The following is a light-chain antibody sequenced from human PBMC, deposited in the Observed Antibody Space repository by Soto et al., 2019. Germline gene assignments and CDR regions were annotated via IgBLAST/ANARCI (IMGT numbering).Light chain of an antibody. CDR1: QSVLYSSNNKNY. CDR2: WAS. V-gene: IGKV4-1*01. CDR3: QQYYGTPLT. J-gene: IGKJ2*01. Sequence: DIVMTQSPDSLAVSLGERATINCKSSQSVLYSSNNKNYLAWYQQKPGQPPKLLIYWASTRESGVPDRFSGSGSGTDFTLTISSLQAEDVAVCYCQQYYGTPLTFGQGTKLEIK.